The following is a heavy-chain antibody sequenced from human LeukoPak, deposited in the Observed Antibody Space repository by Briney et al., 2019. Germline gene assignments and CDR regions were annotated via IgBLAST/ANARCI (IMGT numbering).Heavy chain of an antibody. CDR2: IRYDGSNK. CDR3: AKESLCSSTSCSYFDY. V-gene: IGHV3-30*02. CDR1: GFTFSSYG. J-gene: IGHJ4*02. D-gene: IGHD2-2*01. Sequence: GGSLRLSCAASGFTFSSYGMHWVRQAPGKGLEWVAFIRYDGSNKYYADSVKGRFTISRDNSKNTLYLQMNSLRAEDTAVYYCAKESLCSSTSCSYFDYWGQGTLVTVSS.